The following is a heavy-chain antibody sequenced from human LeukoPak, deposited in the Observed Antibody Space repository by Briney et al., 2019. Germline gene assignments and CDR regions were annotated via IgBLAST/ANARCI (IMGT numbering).Heavy chain of an antibody. V-gene: IGHV4-30-4*08. D-gene: IGHD2-2*01. Sequence: SETLSLTCTVSGGSISSGDYYWSWIRQPPGKGLEWIGYIYYSGSTYYNPSLKSRVTISVDTSKNQFSLKLSSVTAADTAVYYCARDGYQLLIDPPPGAFDIWGQGTMVTVSS. J-gene: IGHJ3*02. CDR2: IYYSGST. CDR3: ARDGYQLLIDPPPGAFDI. CDR1: GGSISSGDYY.